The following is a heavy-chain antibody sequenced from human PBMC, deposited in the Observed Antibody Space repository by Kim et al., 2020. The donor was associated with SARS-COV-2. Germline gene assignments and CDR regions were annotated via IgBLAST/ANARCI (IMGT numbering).Heavy chain of an antibody. J-gene: IGHJ6*02. D-gene: IGHD3-10*01. Sequence: SETLSLTCTVSGGSISSYYWSWIRQPPGKGLEWIGYIYYSGSTNYNPSLKSRVTISVDTSKNQFSLKLSSVTAADTAVYYCARGRGVRGVIQDYYYYYGMDVWGQGTTVTVSS. CDR2: IYYSGST. V-gene: IGHV4-59*01. CDR3: ARGRGVRGVIQDYYYYYGMDV. CDR1: GGSISSYY.